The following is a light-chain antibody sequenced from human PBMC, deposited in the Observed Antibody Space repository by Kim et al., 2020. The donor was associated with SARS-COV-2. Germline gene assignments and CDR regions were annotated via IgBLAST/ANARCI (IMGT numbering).Light chain of an antibody. CDR3: QQYNNWPYT. Sequence: SVSPGERATLPCRARQSVSSNLAWYQQKPGQAPRLLIYGASTRATGIPARFSGSGSGPEFTLTISSLQSEDFAVYYCQQYNNWPYTFGQVTKLEI. V-gene: IGKV3-15*01. J-gene: IGKJ2*01. CDR1: QSVSSN. CDR2: GAS.